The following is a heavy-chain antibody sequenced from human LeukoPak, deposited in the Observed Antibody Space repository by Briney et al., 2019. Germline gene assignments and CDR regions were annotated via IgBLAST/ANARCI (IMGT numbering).Heavy chain of an antibody. V-gene: IGHV1-2*02. CDR3: ARDGAYDFWSGYAFYDY. J-gene: IGHJ4*02. CDR2: INPNSGGT. CDR1: GGTFSSYA. D-gene: IGHD3-3*01. Sequence: ASVKVSCKASGGTFSSYAISWVRQAPGQGLEWMGWINPNSGGTNYAQKFQGRVTMTRDTSISTAYMELSRLRSDDTAVYYCARDGAYDFWSGYAFYDYWGQGTLVTVSS.